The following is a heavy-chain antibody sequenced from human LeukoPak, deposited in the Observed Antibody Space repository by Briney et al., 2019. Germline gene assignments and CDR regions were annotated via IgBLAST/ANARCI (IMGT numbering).Heavy chain of an antibody. CDR2: IYYSGST. CDR3: ARDASVRGVTRYPFDY. J-gene: IGHJ4*02. CDR1: GGSISSSSYY. V-gene: IGHV4-39*02. Sequence: ASETLSLTCTVSGGSISSSSYYWGWIRQPPGKGLECIGSIYYSGSTYYNPSLKSRVTISVDTSKNQFSLKLSSVTAADTAVYYCARDASVRGVTRYPFDYWGQGTLVTVSS. D-gene: IGHD3-10*01.